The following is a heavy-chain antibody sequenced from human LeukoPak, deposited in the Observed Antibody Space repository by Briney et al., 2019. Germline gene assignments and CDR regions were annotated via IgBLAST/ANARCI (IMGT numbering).Heavy chain of an antibody. Sequence: ASVKVSCKASGYTFTGYSLHWVRQAPGHGLEWMGRINPNSGGTNYAQKFQGRVTMTSDTSISTAYMELSRLRSDDTAVYYCARDMVTMVRGVNQLDYWGQGTLVTVSS. D-gene: IGHD3-10*01. CDR3: ARDMVTMVRGVNQLDY. J-gene: IGHJ4*02. V-gene: IGHV1-2*06. CDR2: INPNSGGT. CDR1: GYTFTGYS.